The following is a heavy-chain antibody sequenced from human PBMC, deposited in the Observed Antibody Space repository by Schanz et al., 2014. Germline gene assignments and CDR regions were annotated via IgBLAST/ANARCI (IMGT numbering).Heavy chain of an antibody. CDR1: DYTFTHYS. CDR3: GRDRRGSGHGDDALDV. CDR2: INPSDGTT. D-gene: IGHD4-17*01. J-gene: IGHJ3*01. Sequence: QVPLVQSGAEVKKPGASVKLSCEAFDYTFTHYSIHWVRQARGQGLEWMGIINPSDGTTNYAQRFQGRLTMTSDTSASTVYMELNGLRSEDTAVYYCGRDRRGSGHGDDALDVWGQGTMVTVSS. V-gene: IGHV1-46*03.